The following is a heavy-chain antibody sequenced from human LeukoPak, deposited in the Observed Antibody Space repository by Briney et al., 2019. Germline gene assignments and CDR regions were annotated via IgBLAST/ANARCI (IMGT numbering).Heavy chain of an antibody. D-gene: IGHD3-10*01. CDR1: RFTFKNYA. V-gene: IGHV3-30*14. Sequence: GGSLRLSCAASRFTFKNYAMHWVRQAPGQGLEWVAAISYDGSSEYYAESVKGRFTISRDNSKSTLFIQMSTLRPEDTALYYCASDGRVNALDYWGQGTLVTVSS. CDR3: ASDGRVNALDY. CDR2: ISYDGSSE. J-gene: IGHJ4*02.